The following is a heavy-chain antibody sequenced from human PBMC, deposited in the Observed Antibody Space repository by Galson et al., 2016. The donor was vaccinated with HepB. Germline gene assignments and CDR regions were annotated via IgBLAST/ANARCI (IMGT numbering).Heavy chain of an antibody. CDR3: TKCRAGASRAEYFQH. Sequence: SLRLSCAVSGFTFGTYGVSWVRRAPGKGLEWVSTINCGGSGPYYADSVKGRFSISRDNSRNTLYLQMNSLRDDDPALYYCTKCRAGASRAEYFQHGSQCSLVIVSS. D-gene: IGHD1-26*01. CDR2: INCGGSGP. V-gene: IGHV3-23*01. J-gene: IGHJ1*01. CDR1: GFTFGTYG.